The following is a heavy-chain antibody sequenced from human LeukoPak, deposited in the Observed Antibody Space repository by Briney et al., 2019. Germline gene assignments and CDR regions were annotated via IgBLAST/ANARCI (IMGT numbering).Heavy chain of an antibody. Sequence: GRSLRLSCAASGFTFGDYAMHWVRQAPGKGLEWVSGISWNSGSIGYADSVKGRSTISRDNAKNSLYLQMNSLRAEDTALYYCAKAPYSNFYYYGMDVWGQGTTVAVSS. CDR2: ISWNSGSI. CDR3: AKAPYSNFYYYGMDV. V-gene: IGHV3-9*01. D-gene: IGHD4-11*01. CDR1: GFTFGDYA. J-gene: IGHJ6*02.